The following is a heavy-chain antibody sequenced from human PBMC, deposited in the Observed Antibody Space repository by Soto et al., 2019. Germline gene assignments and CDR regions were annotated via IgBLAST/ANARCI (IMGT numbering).Heavy chain of an antibody. D-gene: IGHD3-22*01. CDR1: GFTFSDYY. V-gene: IGHV3-11*06. J-gene: IGHJ3*02. Sequence: GGSLRLSCAASGFTFSDYYMSWIRQAPGKGLEWVSYISSSSSYTNYADSVKGRFTISRDNAKNSLYLQMNSLRAEDTAVYYCASHYYYDSSGYLSAFDIWGQGTMVTVSS. CDR3: ASHYYYDSSGYLSAFDI. CDR2: ISSSSSYT.